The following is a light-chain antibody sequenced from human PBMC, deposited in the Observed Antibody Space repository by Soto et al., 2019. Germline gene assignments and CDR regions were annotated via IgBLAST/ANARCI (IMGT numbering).Light chain of an antibody. Sequence: EIVMTQSPATLSVSPGERVTLSCRASESVTTNLAWYQQKPGQAPRLVIYGASLRATGIPARFSASGSGTEFTLTVNSLQSEDVAVYYCQQYNHCPSWTFGQGTRVEI. CDR2: GAS. V-gene: IGKV3-15*01. CDR1: ESVTTN. CDR3: QQYNHCPSWT. J-gene: IGKJ1*01.